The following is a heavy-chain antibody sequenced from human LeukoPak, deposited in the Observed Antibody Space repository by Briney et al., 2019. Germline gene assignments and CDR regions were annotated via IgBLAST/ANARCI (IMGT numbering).Heavy chain of an antibody. D-gene: IGHD5-24*01. CDR2: IIPIFGTA. CDR3: ASEGSKRWLQFDY. Sequence: SVKVSCKASGGTFSSYAISWVRQAPGQGLEWMGGIIPIFGTANYAQKFQGRVTITADESMSTAYMELSSLRSEDTAVYYCASEGSKRWLQFDYWGQGTLVTVSS. J-gene: IGHJ4*02. CDR1: GGTFSSYA. V-gene: IGHV1-69*13.